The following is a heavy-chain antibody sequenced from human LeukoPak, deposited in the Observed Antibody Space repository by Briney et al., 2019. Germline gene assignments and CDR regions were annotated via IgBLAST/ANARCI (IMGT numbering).Heavy chain of an antibody. CDR1: GYTFTGYY. CDR2: ISAYNGNT. CDR3: ARVSVLFWSGYYTYPPDY. J-gene: IGHJ4*02. D-gene: IGHD3-3*01. Sequence: ASVKVSCKASGYTFTGYYMHWVRQAPGQGLEWMGWISAYNGNTNYAQKLQGRVTMTTDTSTSTAYMELRSLRSDDTAVYYCARVSVLFWSGYYTYPPDYWGQGTLVTVSS. V-gene: IGHV1-18*04.